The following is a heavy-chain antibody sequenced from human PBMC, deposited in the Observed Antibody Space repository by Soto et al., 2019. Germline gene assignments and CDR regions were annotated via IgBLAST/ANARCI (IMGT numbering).Heavy chain of an antibody. CDR3: AREGGYYDFWSGYGTADYYYMAV. CDR2: INAGNGNT. CDR1: GYTFTIYA. J-gene: IGHJ6*03. Sequence: GASVKVSCKGSGYTFTIYAMHWVRQAPGQRLEWMGWINAGNGNTKYSQKFQGRVTITRDTSASTAYMELSSLRSEDTAVYYCAREGGYYDFWSGYGTADYYYMAVWGKGTTVTVSS. D-gene: IGHD3-3*01. V-gene: IGHV1-3*01.